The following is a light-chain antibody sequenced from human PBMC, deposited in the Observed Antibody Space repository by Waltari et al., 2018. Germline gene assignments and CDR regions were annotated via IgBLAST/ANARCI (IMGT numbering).Light chain of an antibody. CDR1: PDMSNY. J-gene: IGKJ1*01. CDR2: AAC. Sequence: IHMTQSPHAMSASVGDRVTITCRASPDMSNYLAWFQQKPAKVPKCRIYAACRLQSGVPARFSGSGAGKEFTLRISSLQPVDAATYDCLHHNGYPPTFSQGTTVEIK. CDR3: LHHNGYPPT. V-gene: IGKV1-17*03.